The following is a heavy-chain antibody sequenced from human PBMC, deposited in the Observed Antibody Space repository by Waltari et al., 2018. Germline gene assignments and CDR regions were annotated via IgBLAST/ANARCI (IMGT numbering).Heavy chain of an antibody. CDR3: AREEDYGDYYLFDY. Sequence: EVQLVESGGGLVQPGGSLRLSCAASGFTFSSYWMSWVRQAPGKGLEWVANIKQDGSEKYYVDSVKGRFTISRDNAKNSLYLQMNSLRTEDTAVYYCAREEDYGDYYLFDYWGQGTLVTVSS. V-gene: IGHV3-7*01. CDR1: GFTFSSYW. CDR2: IKQDGSEK. J-gene: IGHJ4*02. D-gene: IGHD4-17*01.